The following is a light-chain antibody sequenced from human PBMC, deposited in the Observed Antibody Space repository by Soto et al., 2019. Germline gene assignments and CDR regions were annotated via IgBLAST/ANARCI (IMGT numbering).Light chain of an antibody. CDR2: WAS. J-gene: IGKJ1*01. V-gene: IGKV4-1*01. Sequence: DIVMTQSPDSLPVSLGERATINCKSSQSLLYSSNNKNYLAWYQQKPGQPPKLLIFWASTRESGVPDRFSGSGSGTDFTLTISRLQAEDVAVYYCQQYFTSPWTFGQGTKVEI. CDR1: QSLLYSSNNKNY. CDR3: QQYFTSPWT.